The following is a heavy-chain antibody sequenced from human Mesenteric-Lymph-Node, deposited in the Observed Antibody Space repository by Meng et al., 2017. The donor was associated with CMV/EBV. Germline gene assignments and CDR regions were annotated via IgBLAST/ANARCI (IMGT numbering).Heavy chain of an antibody. Sequence: CKASGYTYTSYYMHWVRQAPGQGLEWMGIINPSGGSTSYAQKFQDRVTMTRDTSTSTVYMELSSLRSEDTAVYYCARDQVEMATIDYWGQGTLVTVSS. CDR1: GYTYTSYY. CDR3: ARDQVEMATIDY. J-gene: IGHJ4*02. D-gene: IGHD5-24*01. CDR2: INPSGGST. V-gene: IGHV1-46*01.